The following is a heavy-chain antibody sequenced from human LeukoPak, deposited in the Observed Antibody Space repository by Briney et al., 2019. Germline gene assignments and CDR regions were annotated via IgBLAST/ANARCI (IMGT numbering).Heavy chain of an antibody. Sequence: GGSLRLSCAGSGLIFSTTWMHGARHAPGKGLMWVSRMYSDGSSATYADSVKGRFTISRDNAKNTLYLQMNSLRVDDTAVYYCASSDRLDYWGQGILVTVSS. CDR1: GLIFSTTW. CDR2: MYSDGSSA. V-gene: IGHV3-74*03. CDR3: ASSDRLDY. D-gene: IGHD1-14*01. J-gene: IGHJ4*02.